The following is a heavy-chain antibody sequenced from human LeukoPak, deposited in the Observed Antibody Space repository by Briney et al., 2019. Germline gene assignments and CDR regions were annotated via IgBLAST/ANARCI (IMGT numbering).Heavy chain of an antibody. CDR2: FEPISGTK. Sequence: ASVKVSCKTSGYPFSSYYMHWVRQAPGQGLEWMGRFEPISGTKRVAEKFQGRVNMTRDTATSTVYMELSSLRPEDTAMYYCARDKEEVAHYDWFDPWGQGTQVTVSS. CDR3: ARDKEEVAHYDWFDP. V-gene: IGHV1-46*01. CDR1: GYPFSSYY. D-gene: IGHD3-16*01. J-gene: IGHJ5*02.